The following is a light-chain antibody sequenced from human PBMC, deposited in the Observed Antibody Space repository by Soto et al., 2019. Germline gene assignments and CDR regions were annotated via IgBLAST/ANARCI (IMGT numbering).Light chain of an antibody. Sequence: QSVLTKPPSVSGAPGQRVTISCTGSSSNIGAGYDVHWYQQLPGTAPKLLIYGNSNRPSGVPDRFSGSKSGTSASLAITGLHAEDESDYYCQSYDSSLSGSVFGGGTKVTVL. V-gene: IGLV1-40*01. J-gene: IGLJ2*01. CDR1: SSNIGAGYD. CDR2: GNS. CDR3: QSYDSSLSGSV.